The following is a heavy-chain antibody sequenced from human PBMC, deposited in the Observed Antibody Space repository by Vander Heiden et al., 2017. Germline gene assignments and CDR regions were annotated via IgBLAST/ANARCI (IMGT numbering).Heavy chain of an antibody. J-gene: IGHJ4*02. D-gene: IGHD1-26*01. CDR1: GDRVSTNSAA. V-gene: IGHV6-1*01. Sequence: VQLQQSGPGLVKPSQTLSLTCAISGDRVSTNSAAWNWIRQSPSRGLEWLGRTYYKSKWYNDYAVSVTSRITINPDTSKNQFSLQLNSLTPEDTAVYYCARDPYRGTYQSRGYFDHWGQGTLVTVSS. CDR2: TYYKSKWYN. CDR3: ARDPYRGTYQSRGYFDH.